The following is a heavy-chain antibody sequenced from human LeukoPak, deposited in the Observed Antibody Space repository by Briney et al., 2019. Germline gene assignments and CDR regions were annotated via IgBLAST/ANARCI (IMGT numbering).Heavy chain of an antibody. Sequence: PSETLSLTCTVSGGSISTYYWSWIRQPPGKGLEWIGYIYYSGSTNYNPSLKRRITISVDTSRNQFSLSLSSVTAADTAVYYCARGTVQMGMGERYFDNWGQGTLVTVSP. CDR1: GGSISTYY. J-gene: IGHJ4*02. CDR2: IYYSGST. CDR3: ARGTVQMGMGERYFDN. V-gene: IGHV4-59*01. D-gene: IGHD1-1*01.